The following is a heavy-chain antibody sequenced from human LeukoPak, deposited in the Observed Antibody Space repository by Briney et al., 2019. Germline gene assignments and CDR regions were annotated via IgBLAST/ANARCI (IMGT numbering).Heavy chain of an antibody. D-gene: IGHD3-10*01. CDR1: GFTFSNYA. CDR3: AKDWGSYYYGPGSYLFDY. Sequence: PGGSLRLSCAGSGFTFSNYAISWVRQAPGKGLEWVSSIYGNVVGTYHADSVKGRFTISRDNSENTVNLQMNSLRPEDTAMYYCAKDWGSYYYGPGSYLFDYWGQGTLVTVSS. V-gene: IGHV3-23*01. CDR2: IYGNVVGT. J-gene: IGHJ4*02.